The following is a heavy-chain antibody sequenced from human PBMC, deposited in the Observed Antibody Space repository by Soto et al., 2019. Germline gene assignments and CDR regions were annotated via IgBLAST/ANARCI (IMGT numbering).Heavy chain of an antibody. D-gene: IGHD3-3*01. CDR2: IIPIFGTA. CDR1: GGTFSTYA. Sequence: QVQLVQSGAEVKKPGSSVKVSCKASGGTFSTYAISWVRQAPGQGLEWMGGIIPIFGTANDAQKFQGRVKITADESTSTAYMDLSSLRSEDTAVYYCARFEYYDFLSGQDYYGMDVWGQGTTLTVSS. J-gene: IGHJ6*02. V-gene: IGHV1-69*12. CDR3: ARFEYYDFLSGQDYYGMDV.